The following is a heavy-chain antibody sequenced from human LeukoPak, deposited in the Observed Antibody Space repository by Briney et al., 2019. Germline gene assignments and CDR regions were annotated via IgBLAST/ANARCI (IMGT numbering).Heavy chain of an antibody. CDR1: GFTFSSYG. CDR3: AKNLGWELLTNFDY. D-gene: IGHD1-26*01. J-gene: IGHJ4*02. V-gene: IGHV3-23*01. CDR2: ISGSGGST. Sequence: GGSLRLSCAASGFTFSSYGMSWVRQAPGKGLEWVSGISGSGGSTYYADSVKGRFTISRDNSKNTLYLQMNSLRVEDTAIYYCAKNLGWELLTNFDYWGQGTLVTVSS.